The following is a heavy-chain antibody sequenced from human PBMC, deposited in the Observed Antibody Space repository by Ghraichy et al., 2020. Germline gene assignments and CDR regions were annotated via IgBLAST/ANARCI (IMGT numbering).Heavy chain of an antibody. V-gene: IGHV1-46*02. CDR1: GYNFKDYC. J-gene: IGHJ4*02. CDR2: INPSGATT. CDR3: ASWSGSGYSDKYYLDF. D-gene: IGHD3-3*01. Sequence: ASVKFSCKASGYNFKDYCMHWVRQAPGQGLEWMGIINPSGATTTYAQSFQGRVTFTTDTSTSTVYMDLSSLGSEDTAIYYCASWSGSGYSDKYYLDFWGQGTLVTVSS.